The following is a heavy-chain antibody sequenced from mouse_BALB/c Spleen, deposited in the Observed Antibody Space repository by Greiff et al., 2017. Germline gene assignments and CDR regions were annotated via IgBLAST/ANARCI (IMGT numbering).Heavy chain of an antibody. V-gene: IGHV1-14*01. D-gene: IGHD2-14*01. Sequence: VQLKQSGPELVKPGASVKMSCKASGYTFTSYVMHWVKQKPGQGLEWIGYINPYNDGTKYNEKFKGKATLTSDKSSSTAYMELSSLTSEDSAVYYCARWDRKDAMDYWGQGTSVTVSS. CDR2: INPYNDGT. CDR3: ARWDRKDAMDY. CDR1: GYTFTSYV. J-gene: IGHJ4*01.